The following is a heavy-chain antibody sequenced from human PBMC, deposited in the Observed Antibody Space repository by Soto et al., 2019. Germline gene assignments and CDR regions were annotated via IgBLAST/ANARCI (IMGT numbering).Heavy chain of an antibody. V-gene: IGHV3-48*03. J-gene: IGHJ6*02. CDR2: ISSSGSTI. Sequence: PGGSLRLSCAASGFTFSSYEMNWVRQAPGKGLEWVSYISSSGSTIYYADSVKGRFTISRDNAKNSLYLQMNSLRAEDTAVYYCARGPTSGWFGELLCYGMDVWGQGTTVTVSS. CDR1: GFTFSSYE. CDR3: ARGPTSGWFGELLCYGMDV. D-gene: IGHD3-10*01.